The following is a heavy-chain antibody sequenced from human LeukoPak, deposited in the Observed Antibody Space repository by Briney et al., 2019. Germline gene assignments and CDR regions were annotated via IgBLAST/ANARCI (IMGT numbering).Heavy chain of an antibody. CDR1: GYTFTGYY. Sequence: ASVKVSCKASGYTFTGYYTHWVRQAPGQGLEWMGWINPNSGGTNYAQKFQGRVTMTRDMSISTAYMELSRLRSDDTAVYYCARGLGISGYSYGSEDYWGQGTLVTVSS. D-gene: IGHD5-18*01. CDR3: ARGLGISGYSYGSEDY. J-gene: IGHJ4*02. V-gene: IGHV1-2*02. CDR2: INPNSGGT.